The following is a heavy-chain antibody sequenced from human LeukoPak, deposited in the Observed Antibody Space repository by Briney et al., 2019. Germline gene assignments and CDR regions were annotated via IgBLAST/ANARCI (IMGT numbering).Heavy chain of an antibody. V-gene: IGHV3-30*02. D-gene: IGHD3-22*01. Sequence: PGGSLRLSCAASGFTFSSYGMHWVRQAPGKGLEWVAFIRYDGSNKYYADSVKGRFTISRDNSKNTLYLQMNSLRAEDTAVYYCVKEVWSSGYLPFDYWGQGTLVTVSS. CDR3: VKEVWSSGYLPFDY. CDR1: GFTFSSYG. CDR2: IRYDGSNK. J-gene: IGHJ4*02.